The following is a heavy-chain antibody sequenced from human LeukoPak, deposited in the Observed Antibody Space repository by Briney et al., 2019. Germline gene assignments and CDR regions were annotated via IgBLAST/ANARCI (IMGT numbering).Heavy chain of an antibody. D-gene: IGHD2-2*01. CDR3: AKGGFVVVPVDY. J-gene: IGHJ4*02. CDR2: ISYDGSNK. CDR1: GFTFSSYA. V-gene: IGHV3-30-3*01. Sequence: SGGSLRLSCAASGFTFSSYAMSWVRQAPGKGLEWVAVISYDGSNKYYADSVKGRFTISRDNSKNTLYLQMNSLRAEDTAVYYCAKGGFVVVPVDYWGQGTLVTVSS.